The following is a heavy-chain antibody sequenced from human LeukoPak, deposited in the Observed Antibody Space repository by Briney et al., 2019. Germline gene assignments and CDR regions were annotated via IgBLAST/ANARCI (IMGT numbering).Heavy chain of an antibody. V-gene: IGHV3-33*01. D-gene: IGHD6-13*01. J-gene: IGHJ6*02. Sequence: GGSLRLSCAASGFTFSSYGMHWVRQAPGKGLEWVAVIWYDGSNKYYADSVKGRFTISRDNSKNTLYLQMNSLRAEDTAVYYCARDPRQYSSSWSRYYYGMDVWGQGTTVTVSS. CDR1: GFTFSSYG. CDR3: ARDPRQYSSSWSRYYYGMDV. CDR2: IWYDGSNK.